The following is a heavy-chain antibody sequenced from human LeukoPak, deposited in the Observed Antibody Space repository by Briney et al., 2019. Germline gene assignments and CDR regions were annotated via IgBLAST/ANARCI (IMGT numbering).Heavy chain of an antibody. Sequence: GGSLRLSCAASGFTVSNAWLSWFRQAPGKGLEWVGRIKSKTDGGTTDYAAPVKGRFTISRDDSKNTLYLQMNSLKTEGTAVYYCAKDLDPILIHYFDFWGQGTLVTVSS. J-gene: IGHJ4*02. V-gene: IGHV3-15*01. CDR3: AKDLDPILIHYFDF. D-gene: IGHD2/OR15-2a*01. CDR1: GFTVSNAW. CDR2: IKSKTDGGTT.